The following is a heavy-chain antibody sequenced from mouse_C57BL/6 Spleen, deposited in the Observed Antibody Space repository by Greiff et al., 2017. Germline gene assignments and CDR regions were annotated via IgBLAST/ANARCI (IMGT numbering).Heavy chain of an antibody. V-gene: IGHV5-17*01. CDR3: ARILRGFFDY. CDR2: ISSGSSTI. CDR1: GFTFSDYG. D-gene: IGHD1-1*01. J-gene: IGHJ2*01. Sequence: EVKLVESGGGLVKPGGSLKLSCAASGFTFSDYGMHWVRQAPEKGLEWVAYISSGSSTIYYADTVKGRFTISRDNAKNTLFLQMTSLRSEDTAMYYCARILRGFFDYWGQGTTLTVSS.